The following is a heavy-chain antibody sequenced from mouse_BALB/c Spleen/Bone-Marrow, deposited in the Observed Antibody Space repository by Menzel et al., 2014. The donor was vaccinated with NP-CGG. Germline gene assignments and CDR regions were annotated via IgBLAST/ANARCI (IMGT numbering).Heavy chain of an antibody. Sequence: EVQVVESGGGLVQPGGSPKLSCATSGFTFSDYYMYWVRQTPEKRLEWVAYISNGGGSTYYPDTVKGRFTISRDNAKNTLYLQMSRLKSEDTAMYYCARPLYDGYYVAYWGQGTLVTVSA. CDR1: GFTFSDYY. D-gene: IGHD2-3*01. CDR2: ISNGGGST. J-gene: IGHJ3*01. V-gene: IGHV5-12*02. CDR3: ARPLYDGYYVAY.